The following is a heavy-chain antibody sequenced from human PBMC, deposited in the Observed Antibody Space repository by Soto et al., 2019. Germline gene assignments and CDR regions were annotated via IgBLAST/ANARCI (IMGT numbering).Heavy chain of an antibody. V-gene: IGHV1-18*01. Sequence: ASVKVSCEASGYTFTSYGISWVRQAPGQGLEWMGWISAYNGNTNYAQKLQGRVTMTTDTSTSTAYMELRSLRSDDTAVYYCARVMGLVVPAATTYYYGMDVWGQGTTVTVSS. CDR1: GYTFTSYG. CDR2: ISAYNGNT. D-gene: IGHD2-2*01. CDR3: ARVMGLVVPAATTYYYGMDV. J-gene: IGHJ6*02.